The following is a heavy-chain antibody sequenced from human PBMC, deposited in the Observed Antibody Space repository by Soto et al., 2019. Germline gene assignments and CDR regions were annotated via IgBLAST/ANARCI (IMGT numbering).Heavy chain of an antibody. Sequence: QVQLQESGPGLVKPSQTLSLTCTVSGGSISSGDYYWSWIRQPPGKGLEWIGYIYYSGSTYYNPSLKSRVTISVDTSKNQFSLKLSSVTAADTAAYYCARVGYCSSTSCYGYYYYYGMDVWGQGTTVTVSS. V-gene: IGHV4-30-4*01. CDR2: IYYSGST. CDR3: ARVGYCSSTSCYGYYYYYGMDV. J-gene: IGHJ6*02. D-gene: IGHD2-2*01. CDR1: GGSISSGDYY.